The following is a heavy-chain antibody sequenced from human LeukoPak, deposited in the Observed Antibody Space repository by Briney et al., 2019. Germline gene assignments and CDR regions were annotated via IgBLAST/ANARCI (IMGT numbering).Heavy chain of an antibody. CDR3: ATGCVGSPNCQTTGYDH. D-gene: IGHD2-2*01. CDR2: ISDSGRDT. V-gene: IGHV3-23*01. Sequence: GGSLRFSCAAFGFTFRIYALNWVRKAPGKGLEWAQGISDSGRDTYYSDSVKGRFTISRDNSESTVYLQMNSLTAEDTAQYYCATGCVGSPNCQTTGYDHWGQGTLVTVSS. J-gene: IGHJ4*02. CDR1: GFTFRIYA.